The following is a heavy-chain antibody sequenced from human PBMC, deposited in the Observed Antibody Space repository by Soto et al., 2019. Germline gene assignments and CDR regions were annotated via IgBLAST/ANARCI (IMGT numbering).Heavy chain of an antibody. D-gene: IGHD3-10*01. CDR1: GYTFTSYA. CDR3: ARDRWFGELGHFDY. Sequence: ASVKVSCKASGYTFTSYAMHWVRQAPGQRLEWMGWINAGNGNTKYSQKFKGRVTITRDTSASTAYMELSSLRSENTAVYYCARDRWFGELGHFDYRGQGTLVTVSS. V-gene: IGHV1-3*01. CDR2: INAGNGNT. J-gene: IGHJ4*02.